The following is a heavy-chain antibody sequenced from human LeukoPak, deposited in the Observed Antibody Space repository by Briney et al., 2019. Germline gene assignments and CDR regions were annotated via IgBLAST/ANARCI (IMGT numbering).Heavy chain of an antibody. CDR2: IYPSGGST. D-gene: IGHD3-22*01. CDR3: ARRQHYYDSSGHALGY. CDR1: GYTFTSYY. Sequence: ASVKVSCKASGYTFTSYYIHWVRQAPGQGPEWMGIIYPSGGSTTYAQKLQGRVTMTTDTSTSTAYMELRSLRSDDTAVYYCARRQHYYDSSGHALGYWGQGTLVTVSS. V-gene: IGHV1-46*01. J-gene: IGHJ4*02.